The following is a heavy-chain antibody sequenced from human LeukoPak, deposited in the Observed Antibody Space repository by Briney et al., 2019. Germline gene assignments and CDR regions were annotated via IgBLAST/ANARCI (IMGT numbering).Heavy chain of an antibody. V-gene: IGHV1-69*13. CDR1: GGTFINYA. CDR2: ITPLFGTA. J-gene: IGHJ1*01. CDR3: ARDSSEFRSLIPH. D-gene: IGHD2-21*01. Sequence: SVKVSCKASGGTFINYAISWLRQAPGQGLEWMGGITPLFGTAKYAQKFQGRVTITADESTSTAYMELSSLRSEDTAVYYCARDSSEFRSLIPHWGQGTLVTVSS.